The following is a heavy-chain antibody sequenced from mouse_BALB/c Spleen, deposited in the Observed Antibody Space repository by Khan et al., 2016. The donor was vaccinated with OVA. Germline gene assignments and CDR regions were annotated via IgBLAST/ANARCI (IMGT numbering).Heavy chain of an antibody. CDR1: GFNIKDTY. V-gene: IGHV14-3*02. Sequence: VQLQQSGAELVKPGASVKLSCTASGFNIKDTYMHWVKQRPEQGLEWIGRIDPANGNTKYDPKFQGKATITADKSSNTAYLQLSSLTSEDTAVYYGARDYWDVVAYWGQGTLVTVSA. CDR3: ARDYWDVVAY. D-gene: IGHD4-1*01. CDR2: IDPANGNT. J-gene: IGHJ3*01.